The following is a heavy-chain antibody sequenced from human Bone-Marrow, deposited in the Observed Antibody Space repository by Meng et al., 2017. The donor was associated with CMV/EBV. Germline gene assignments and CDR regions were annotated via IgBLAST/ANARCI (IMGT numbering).Heavy chain of an antibody. CDR2: INHSGST. J-gene: IGHJ4*02. CDR3: ARRQADGLDYYFDY. D-gene: IGHD6-13*01. Sequence: SETLSLTCTVSGYSISSGYYWGWIRQPPGKGLEWIGEINHSGSTSYNPSLKSRVTISVDSSKNQFSLKVNSVAAADTALYYCARRQADGLDYYFDYWGQGTLVTVSS. CDR1: GYSISSGYY. V-gene: IGHV4-38-2*02.